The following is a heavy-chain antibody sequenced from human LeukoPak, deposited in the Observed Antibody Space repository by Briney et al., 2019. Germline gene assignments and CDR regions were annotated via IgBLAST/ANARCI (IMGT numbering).Heavy chain of an antibody. CDR3: AREQGLVGGYSYGYDS. Sequence: SETLSLTCTVSGGSIRSHYWSWIRQPPGKGPEWIGNIYYRGSTNYNPSLKSRVTISVDTSKNQFSLKLSSVTAVDMAVYYCAREQGLVGGYSYGYDSWGQGTLVTASS. D-gene: IGHD5-18*01. V-gene: IGHV4-59*11. CDR1: GGSIRSHY. J-gene: IGHJ4*02. CDR2: IYYRGST.